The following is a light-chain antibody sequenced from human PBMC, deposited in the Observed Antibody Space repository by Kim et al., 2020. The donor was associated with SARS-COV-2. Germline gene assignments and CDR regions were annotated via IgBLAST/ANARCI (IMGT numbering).Light chain of an antibody. Sequence: EIVLTQSPGTLSLSPGERATLSCRASQSVSGSKLVWYQQKPGQAPRLLIYGASSRATGIPDRFSVSGSGTDFTLTISRLEPEDVAVYYCQQYGSSPRTFGQGTKLEI. CDR2: GAS. J-gene: IGKJ2*01. V-gene: IGKV3-20*01. CDR3: QQYGSSPRT. CDR1: QSVSGSK.